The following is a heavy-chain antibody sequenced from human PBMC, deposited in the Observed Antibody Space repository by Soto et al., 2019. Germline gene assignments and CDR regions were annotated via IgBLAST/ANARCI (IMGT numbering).Heavy chain of an antibody. CDR1: AGSIRSGDYY. V-gene: IGHV4-30-4*01. CDR2: IDHSGSA. J-gene: IGHJ4*02. Sequence: QVQLQESGSGLVKPSQTLSLTCTVSAGSIRSGDYYWTWIRQPPGKGLEWIGYIDHSGSAYYNPSLKSRATISIDTSNNQFSLKMTSVTAADTAVYYCAGELGTFYFDHWGQGTLVTVSS. CDR3: AGELGTFYFDH. D-gene: IGHD7-27*01.